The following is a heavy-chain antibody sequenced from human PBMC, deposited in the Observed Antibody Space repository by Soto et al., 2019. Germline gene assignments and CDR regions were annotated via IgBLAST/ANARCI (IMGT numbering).Heavy chain of an antibody. V-gene: IGHV4-38-2*01. CDR3: ARDTHDAFDI. Sequence: SETLSLTCAISGYSISSGYYWGWIRQPPGKGLEWIASIYHSGSTYYNPSLKSRVTISVDTSKNQFSLKLSSVTAADTAVYYCARDTHDAFDIWGQGTMVTVSS. J-gene: IGHJ3*02. CDR2: IYHSGST. D-gene: IGHD5-18*01. CDR1: GYSISSGYY.